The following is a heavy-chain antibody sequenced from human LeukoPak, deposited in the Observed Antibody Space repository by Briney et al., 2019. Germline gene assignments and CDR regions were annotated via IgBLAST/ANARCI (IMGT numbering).Heavy chain of an antibody. CDR3: AKLGSYQHFDY. V-gene: IGHV3-33*06. D-gene: IGHD1-26*01. CDR2: IWNDGSNK. CDR1: GFTFSSYG. Sequence: GGSLRLSCAASGFTFSSYGMHWVRQAPGKGLEWVAVIWNDGSNKYYADSVKGRFTISRDNSKNTLYLQMNSLRAEDTAVYYCAKLGSYQHFDYWGQGTLVTVSS. J-gene: IGHJ4*02.